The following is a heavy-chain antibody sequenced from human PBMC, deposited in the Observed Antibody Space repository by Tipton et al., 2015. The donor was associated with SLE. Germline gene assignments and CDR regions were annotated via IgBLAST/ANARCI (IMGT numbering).Heavy chain of an antibody. J-gene: IGHJ6*02. D-gene: IGHD6-19*01. CDR1: GFTFNNYA. Sequence: SLRLSCAASGFTFNNYAMTWVRQAPGTGLEWVSGISGSGDGAFYADSVKGRFTISRDNSKNTLYLQMNSLRPEDTAIYYCAKRFGYSGWFVNYYYGMDVWGQGTTVTVSS. CDR2: ISGSGDGA. V-gene: IGHV3-23*01. CDR3: AKRFGYSGWFVNYYYGMDV.